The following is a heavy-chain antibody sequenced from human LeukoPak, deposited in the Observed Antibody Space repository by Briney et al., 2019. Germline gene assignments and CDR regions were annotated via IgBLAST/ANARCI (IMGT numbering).Heavy chain of an antibody. V-gene: IGHV3-9*01. D-gene: IGHD3-10*01. J-gene: IGHJ6*03. CDR3: AKDSMVRGVIYYYMDV. CDR1: GFTFDDYA. CDR2: ISWNSGSI. Sequence: PGGSLRLSCAASGFTFDDYAMHWVRQAPGKGLEWVSGISWNSGSIGYADSVKGRFTISRDNAKNSLYLQMNSLRAEDTALYYCAKDSMVRGVIYYYMDVWGKGTTVTISS.